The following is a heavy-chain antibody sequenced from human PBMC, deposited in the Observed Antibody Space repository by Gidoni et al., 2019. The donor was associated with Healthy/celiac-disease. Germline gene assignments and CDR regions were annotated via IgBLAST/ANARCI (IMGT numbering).Heavy chain of an antibody. J-gene: IGHJ4*01. D-gene: IGHD3-16*01. CDR3: AKDRHDYVWGSYAGFDY. V-gene: IGHV3-23*01. CDR2: ISGSGGST. CDR1: GFTFSSYA. Sequence: EVQLLESGGGLVQPGGSLRLSCAASGFTFSSYAMSWVRQAPGKGLEWVAAISGSGGSTYYADSVKGRFTISRDNSKNTLYLQMNSLRAEDTAVYYCAKDRHDYVWGSYAGFDYWGQGTLVTVSS.